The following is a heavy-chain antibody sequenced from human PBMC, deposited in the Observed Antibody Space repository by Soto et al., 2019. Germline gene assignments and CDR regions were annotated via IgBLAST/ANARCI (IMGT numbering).Heavy chain of an antibody. Sequence: SETLSLTCAVYGGSFSGYYWSWIRQPPGKGLEWIGEINHSGSTNYNPSLKSRVTISVDTSKNQFSLKLSSVTAADTAVYYCARGLGIAAGNWFDPWGQATLVTVSS. V-gene: IGHV4-34*01. CDR3: ARGLGIAAGNWFDP. D-gene: IGHD6-13*01. CDR1: GGSFSGYY. CDR2: INHSGST. J-gene: IGHJ5*02.